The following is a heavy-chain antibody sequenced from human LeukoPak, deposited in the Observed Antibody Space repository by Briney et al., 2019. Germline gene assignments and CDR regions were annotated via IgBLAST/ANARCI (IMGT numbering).Heavy chain of an antibody. J-gene: IGHJ3*02. Sequence: GGSLRLSCAASGFTFRNYWMHWVRQAPGKGLAWVSRINSDGSSTSYADSVKGRFTISRDNAKNTLYLQMNSLRAEDTAMYYCTRGDYGAYGYDAFDIWGQGTMVTVSS. V-gene: IGHV3-74*01. CDR2: INSDGSST. CDR3: TRGDYGAYGYDAFDI. D-gene: IGHD4-17*01. CDR1: GFTFRNYW.